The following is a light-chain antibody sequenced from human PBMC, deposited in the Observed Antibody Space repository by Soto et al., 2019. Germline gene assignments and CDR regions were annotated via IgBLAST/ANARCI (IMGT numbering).Light chain of an antibody. CDR3: QQSYRTPYT. CDR2: AAS. Sequence: DIQMTQSPSSLSASVGDRVTITCRASQIISSYLNWYHQKPGSAPKLLIYAASSLQSGVPSRFSGSGSGTDFTLTISSLQPEDFATYYCQQSYRTPYTFGQGIKLEI. J-gene: IGKJ2*01. V-gene: IGKV1-39*01. CDR1: QIISSY.